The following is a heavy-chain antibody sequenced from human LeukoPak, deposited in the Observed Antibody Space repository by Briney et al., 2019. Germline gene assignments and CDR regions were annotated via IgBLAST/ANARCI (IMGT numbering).Heavy chain of an antibody. Sequence: GSSVKVSCKASGGTFSSYAISWVRQAPGQGLEWMGGIIPIFGTANYAQKFQGRVTITADESTSTAYMELRSLRSEDTAVYYCARAERLALNWNDVFTDAFDIWGQGTMVTVSS. V-gene: IGHV1-69*01. CDR1: GGTFSSYA. J-gene: IGHJ3*02. CDR2: IIPIFGTA. CDR3: ARAERLALNWNDVFTDAFDI. D-gene: IGHD1-1*01.